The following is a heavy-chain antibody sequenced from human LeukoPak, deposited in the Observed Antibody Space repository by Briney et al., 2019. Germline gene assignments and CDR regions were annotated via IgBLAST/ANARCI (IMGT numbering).Heavy chain of an antibody. V-gene: IGHV3-21*01. Sequence: PGGSLRLSCAASGFTFSSYTMNWVRQAPGKGLEWVSSIGSSGTYIYYTDSVKGRFTISRDNAMNSLYMQMNSLRGEDTAVYYCARGGTAASGIDVWGRGTTVTVSS. D-gene: IGHD6-25*01. J-gene: IGHJ6*02. CDR2: IGSSGTYI. CDR3: ARGGTAASGIDV. CDR1: GFTFSSYT.